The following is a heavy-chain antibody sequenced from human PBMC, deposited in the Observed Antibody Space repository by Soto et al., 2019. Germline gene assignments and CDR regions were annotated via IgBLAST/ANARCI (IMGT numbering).Heavy chain of an antibody. Sequence: QVQLVESGGGVVQPGRSLRLSCAASGFTFSSYAMHWVRQAPGKGLEWVAVISYDGSNKYYADSVKGRFTISRDNSKNTLYLQMNSLRAEDTAVYYCATYSRDAFDIWGQGTMVTVSS. CDR2: ISYDGSNK. D-gene: IGHD4-4*01. CDR1: GFTFSSYA. J-gene: IGHJ3*02. V-gene: IGHV3-30-3*01. CDR3: ATYSRDAFDI.